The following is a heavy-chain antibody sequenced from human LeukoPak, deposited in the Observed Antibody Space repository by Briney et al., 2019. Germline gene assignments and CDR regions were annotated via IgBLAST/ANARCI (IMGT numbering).Heavy chain of an antibody. D-gene: IGHD3-9*01. CDR1: GASTNSPNYN. J-gene: IGHJ6*02. CDR3: ARENFDWLLSLAYGMDV. CDR2: LYYGGRT. Sequence: SETLSLTCTVSGASTNSPNYNWAWIRQSPGKGLEWIGTLYYGGRTDFNPSLKSRLTMSADTSKNQFSLKLTSVTAADTAVYYCARENFDWLLSLAYGMDVWGQGTTVIVSS. V-gene: IGHV4-39*07.